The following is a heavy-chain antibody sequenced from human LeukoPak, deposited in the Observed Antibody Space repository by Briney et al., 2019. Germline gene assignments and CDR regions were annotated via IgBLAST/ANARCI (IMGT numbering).Heavy chain of an antibody. D-gene: IGHD6-13*01. V-gene: IGHV5-51*01. CDR1: GYRVTSYW. CDR3: AREYSSSWYGYFDL. Sequence: GESLKISFKGSGYRVTSYWIGWVRQMPGKGLEWVGIIYPGDSDTRSSPSFQGQVTISVDKSISTAYLQWNSLKASDTGMYYCAREYSSSWYGYFDLWGRGTLVTVSS. CDR2: IYPGDSDT. J-gene: IGHJ2*01.